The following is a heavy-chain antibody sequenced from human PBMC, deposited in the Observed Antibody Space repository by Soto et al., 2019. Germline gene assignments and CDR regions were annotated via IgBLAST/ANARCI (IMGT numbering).Heavy chain of an antibody. Sequence: QPGGSLRLSCAASGFTFSSYAMSWVRQAPGKGLEWVPAISGSGGSTYYGDSVKGRFTNSRDNSKNTLYLQMNSLRAEDTAVYYCAKDLPPSSSSSISYFDYWGQGTLVSVSS. CDR2: ISGSGGST. J-gene: IGHJ4*02. D-gene: IGHD6-6*01. CDR1: GFTFSSYA. CDR3: AKDLPPSSSSSISYFDY. V-gene: IGHV3-23*01.